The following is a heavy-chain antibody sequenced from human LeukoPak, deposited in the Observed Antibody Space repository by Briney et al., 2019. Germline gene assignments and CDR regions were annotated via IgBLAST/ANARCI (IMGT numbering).Heavy chain of an antibody. CDR3: ARDAIAAAFDY. Sequence: GGSLRLFCAASGGTFSSYSMTWVRQAPGKGLEWVSSISSSSSYIYYADSVKGRFTISRDNAKNSLYLQMNSLRAEDTAVYYCARDAIAAAFDYWGQGTLVTVSS. CDR2: ISSSSSYI. J-gene: IGHJ4*02. CDR1: GGTFSSYS. D-gene: IGHD6-13*01. V-gene: IGHV3-21*01.